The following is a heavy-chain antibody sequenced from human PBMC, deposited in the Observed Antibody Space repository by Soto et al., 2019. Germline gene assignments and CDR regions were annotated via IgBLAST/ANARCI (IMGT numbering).Heavy chain of an antibody. J-gene: IGHJ4*02. CDR3: TTPDYYDGSDYSNY. V-gene: IGHV3-15*01. D-gene: IGHD3-22*01. CDR1: GFTFGNAW. Sequence: GGSLRLSCAASGFTFGNAWMSWVRQAPGKGLEWVGRIKSKTDGGTTDYAAPVKGRFTISRDDSKNTLYLQMNSLKTEDTAVYYCTTPDYYDGSDYSNYWGQGTLVTVSS. CDR2: IKSKTDGGTT.